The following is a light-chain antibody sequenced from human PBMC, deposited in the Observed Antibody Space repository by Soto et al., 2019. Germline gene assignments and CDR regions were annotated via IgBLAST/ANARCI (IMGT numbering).Light chain of an antibody. CDR1: SSNIGAGYD. V-gene: IGLV1-40*01. CDR2: GNN. J-gene: IGLJ2*01. CDR3: QSFDSSLSGSHVV. Sequence: QSVLSQPPSVSGALGQRVTISCTGSSSNIGAGYDVHWYQQLPGTAPKLLIFGNNNRPSGVPDRFSGSKSGTSASLAITGLQAEDEADYFCQSFDSSLSGSHVVFGGGTKLTVL.